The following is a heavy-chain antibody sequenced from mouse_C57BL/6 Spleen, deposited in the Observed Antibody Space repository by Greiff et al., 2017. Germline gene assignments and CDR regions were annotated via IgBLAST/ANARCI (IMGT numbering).Heavy chain of an antibody. CDR3: ARRADGNYVGY. Sequence: LVESGAELARPGASVKLSCKASGYTFTSYGISWVKQRTGQGLEWIGEIYPRSGNTYYNEKFKGKATLTADKSSSTAYMELRSLTSEDSAVYFCARRADGNYVGYWGQGTTLTVSS. J-gene: IGHJ2*01. CDR1: GYTFTSYG. CDR2: IYPRSGNT. V-gene: IGHV1-81*01. D-gene: IGHD2-1*01.